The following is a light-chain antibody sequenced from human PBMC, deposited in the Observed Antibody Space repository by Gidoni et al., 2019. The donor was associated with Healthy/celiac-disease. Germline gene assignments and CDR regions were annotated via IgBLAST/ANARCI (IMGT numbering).Light chain of an antibody. CDR1: QSVSSY. J-gene: IGKJ1*01. Sequence: EIVLTKSPATLSLSPGERATLSCRASQSVSSYLAWYQQKPGQAPRLLIYDASNRATGIPARFSGSGSVTDFTLTISSLEPEDFAVYYCQQRSNWPWTFGQGTKVEIK. CDR2: DAS. V-gene: IGKV3-11*01. CDR3: QQRSNWPWT.